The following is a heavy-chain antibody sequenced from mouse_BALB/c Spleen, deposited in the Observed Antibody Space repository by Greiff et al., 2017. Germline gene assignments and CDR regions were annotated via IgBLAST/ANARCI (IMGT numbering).Heavy chain of an antibody. D-gene: IGHD1-1*01. CDR3: ARDITTVGAY. J-gene: IGHJ3*01. CDR1: GFTFSSYA. CDR2: ISSGGSYT. Sequence: DVQLVESGGGLVKPGGSLKLSCAASGFTFSSYAMSWVRQTPEKRLEWVATISSGGSYTYYPDSVKGRFTISRDNAKNTLYLQMSSLRSEDTAMYYCARDITTVGAYWGQGTLVTVSA. V-gene: IGHV5-9-3*01.